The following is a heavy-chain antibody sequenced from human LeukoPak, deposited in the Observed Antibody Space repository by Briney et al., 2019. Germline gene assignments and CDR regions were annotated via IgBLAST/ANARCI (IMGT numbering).Heavy chain of an antibody. CDR1: GFTFSSYS. J-gene: IGHJ5*02. V-gene: IGHV3-48*02. CDR2: ISSSSSTI. CDR3: AREVGNRMTLGGWFDP. D-gene: IGHD3-10*01. Sequence: TGGSLRLSCAASGFTFSSYSMNWVRQAPGKGLEWVSYISSSSSTIYYADSVKGRFTIPRDNAKNSLYLQMNSLRDEDTAVYYCAREVGNRMTLGGWFDPWGQGTLVTVSS.